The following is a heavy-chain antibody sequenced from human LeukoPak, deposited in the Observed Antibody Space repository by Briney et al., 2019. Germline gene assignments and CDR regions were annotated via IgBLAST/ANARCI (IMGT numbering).Heavy chain of an antibody. D-gene: IGHD3-10*01. CDR1: GYSFTTYG. J-gene: IGHJ4*02. CDR3: ARERGAMVRGVILSDN. Sequence: ASVKVSCKASGYSFTTYGINWVRQAPVQGLEWMAWISAYNGNTNYAQNFQGRVSLTTDTLTTTAYMELRSLRSDDTAVYYCARERGAMVRGVILSDNWGQGTLVTVSS. V-gene: IGHV1-18*01. CDR2: ISAYNGNT.